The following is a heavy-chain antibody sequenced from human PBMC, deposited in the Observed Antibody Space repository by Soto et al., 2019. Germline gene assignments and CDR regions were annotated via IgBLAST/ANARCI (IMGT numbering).Heavy chain of an antibody. CDR3: AREYYGVLTGYYNDF. CDR2: ISSDGSTT. V-gene: IGHV3-74*01. Sequence: EVQLVESGGDLVQSGGSLGLSCAASGLSFRSYWMHWVRQAPGKGLVWVARISSDGSTTTYADSASGRFIISRDNDANILYLQMSSLRAEDTAVYYCAREYYGVLTGYYNDFWGQGTLVTVSS. CDR1: GLSFRSYW. J-gene: IGHJ4*02. D-gene: IGHD3-9*01.